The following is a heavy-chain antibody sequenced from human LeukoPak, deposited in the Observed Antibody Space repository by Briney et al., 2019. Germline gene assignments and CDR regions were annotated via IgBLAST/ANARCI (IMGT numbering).Heavy chain of an antibody. D-gene: IGHD3-10*01. CDR1: GDSVSSNSVA. Sequence: SQTLSLTCAISGDSVSSNSVAWNWIRQSPSRGLEWLGRTYYRSKWYNDYAVSVKSRITINPDTSKNQFSLQLNSVTPEDTAVYYCARDMDYCASGSYYNSRWFDPWGQGTLVTVSS. CDR3: ARDMDYCASGSYYNSRWFDP. V-gene: IGHV6-1*01. J-gene: IGHJ5*02. CDR2: TYYRSKWYN.